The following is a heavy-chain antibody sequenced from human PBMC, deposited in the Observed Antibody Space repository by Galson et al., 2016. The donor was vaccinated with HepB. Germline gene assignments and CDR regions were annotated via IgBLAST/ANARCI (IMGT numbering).Heavy chain of an antibody. D-gene: IGHD6-6*01. CDR2: LYYSGST. Sequence: LSLTCTVSGGSISSSSYFWGWIRQPPGKGLEWIGNLYYSGSTYYRPSLKGRVTISVDTSKNQFSLKLSSVTAADTAVYYCARCSRSSAYYYYGRDVWGQGTTVIVSS. CDR3: ARCSRSSAYYYYGRDV. CDR1: GGSISSSSYF. J-gene: IGHJ6*02. V-gene: IGHV4-39*07.